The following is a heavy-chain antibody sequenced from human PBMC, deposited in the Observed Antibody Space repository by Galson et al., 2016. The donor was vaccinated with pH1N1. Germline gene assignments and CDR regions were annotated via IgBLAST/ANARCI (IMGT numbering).Heavy chain of an antibody. Sequence: SLRLSCAASGFTFSIYGMHWVRHVPGKGLEWVSGISWNSNSIGYADSVKGRFTISRDSAKKSLFLQMNSLRVEDTVLYYCAKGAGRYYFGSGSFNYWGQGTQVTVSS. V-gene: IGHV3-9*01. J-gene: IGHJ4*02. CDR3: AKGAGRYYFGSGSFNY. CDR2: ISWNSNSI. D-gene: IGHD3-10*01. CDR1: GFTFSIYG.